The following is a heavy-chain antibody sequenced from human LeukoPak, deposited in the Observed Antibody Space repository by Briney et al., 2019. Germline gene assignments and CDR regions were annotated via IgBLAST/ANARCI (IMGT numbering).Heavy chain of an antibody. V-gene: IGHV3-30*02. CDR3: AKDFGWELAPLDH. D-gene: IGHD1-26*01. CDR1: GFTFSRYG. Sequence: GGSLRLSCAASGFTFSRYGMHWVRQAPGKGLEWVSFIRYDGSNKYYVDSVKGRFTISRDNSKNTLYLQMNSLRAEDTAVCYCAKDFGWELAPLDHWGQGTLVTV. J-gene: IGHJ4*02. CDR2: IRYDGSNK.